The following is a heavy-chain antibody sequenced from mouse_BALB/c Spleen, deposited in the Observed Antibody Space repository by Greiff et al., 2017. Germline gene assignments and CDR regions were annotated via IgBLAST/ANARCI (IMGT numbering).Heavy chain of an antibody. CDR3: ARSGEVRTWFAY. D-gene: IGHD2-14*01. CDR2: IWWDDDK. V-gene: IGHV8-8*01. J-gene: IGHJ3*01. CDR1: GFSLSTSGMG. Sequence: QVTLKVSGPGILKPSQTLSLTCSFSGFSLSTSGMGVVWLRQPSGQGLEWLAHIWWDDDKYYNPSLKSQLTIPKDTSRNQVFLKITSVDTADTATYCCARSGEVRTWFAYWGQGTLVTVSA.